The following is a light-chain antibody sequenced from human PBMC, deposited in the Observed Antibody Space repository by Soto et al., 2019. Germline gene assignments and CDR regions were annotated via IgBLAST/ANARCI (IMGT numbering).Light chain of an antibody. Sequence: DIPMTQSPSTLSASVGDRVTITCRASQTVSGWLAWYQQKPGKASKLLIYDASTLESGVPSRFSGSESGTEFTLTISSLQPDDLGTYYCQQYKSGFTFGQGTKLAIK. CDR3: QQYKSGFT. CDR1: QTVSGW. J-gene: IGKJ2*01. V-gene: IGKV1-5*01. CDR2: DAS.